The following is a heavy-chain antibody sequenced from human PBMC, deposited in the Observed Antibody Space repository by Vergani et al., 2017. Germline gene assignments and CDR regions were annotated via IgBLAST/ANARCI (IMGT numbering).Heavy chain of an antibody. Sequence: QVQLVQSGAEVKKPGSSVKVSCKASGGTFSSYAISWVRQAPGQGLEWMGGIIPIFGTANYAQKFQGRVTITADESTSTAYMELSSLRSEDTAVYYCARHLGGTDSYDSSGYRGGVKNWFDPWGQGTLVTVSS. CDR1: GGTFSSYA. D-gene: IGHD3-22*01. V-gene: IGHV1-69*01. CDR2: IIPIFGTA. CDR3: ARHLGGTDSYDSSGYRGGVKNWFDP. J-gene: IGHJ5*02.